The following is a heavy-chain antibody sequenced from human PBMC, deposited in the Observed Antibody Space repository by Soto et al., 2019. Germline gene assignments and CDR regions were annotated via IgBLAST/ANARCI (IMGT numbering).Heavy chain of an antibody. CDR1: GGTFSSYA. J-gene: IGHJ4*02. Sequence: GASVTVSCKASGGTFSSYAISWVRQAPGQGLEWMGGIIPIFGTANYAQKFQGRVTITADESTSTAYMELSSLRSEDTAVYYCARDGIAARLFDYWGQGTLVTVSS. D-gene: IGHD6-6*01. CDR3: ARDGIAARLFDY. V-gene: IGHV1-69*13. CDR2: IIPIFGTA.